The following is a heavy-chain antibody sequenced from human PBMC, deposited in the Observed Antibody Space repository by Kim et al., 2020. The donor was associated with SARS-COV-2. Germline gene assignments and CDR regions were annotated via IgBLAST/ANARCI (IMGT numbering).Heavy chain of an antibody. CDR1: GFTFSNAW. J-gene: IGHJ4*02. D-gene: IGHD1-7*01. Sequence: GGSLRLSCAASGFTFSNAWMSWVRQAPGKGLEWVGRIKSKTDGGTTDYAAPVKGRFTISRDDSKNTLYLQMNSLKTEDTAVYYCTDSLNWNYQQGVDYWGQGTLVTVSS. CDR3: TDSLNWNYQQGVDY. CDR2: IKSKTDGGTT. V-gene: IGHV3-15*01.